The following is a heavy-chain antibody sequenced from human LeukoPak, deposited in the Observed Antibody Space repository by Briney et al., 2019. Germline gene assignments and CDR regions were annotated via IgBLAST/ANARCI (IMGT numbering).Heavy chain of an antibody. CDR1: GGSISNYY. V-gene: IGHV4-59*01. J-gene: IGHJ4*02. Sequence: SETLSLTCTVSGGSISNYYWSWTRQPPGKGLEWIGYIYYSGNTNYNPSLKSRVTISVDTSKNQFSLKLSSVTAADTAVYYCARGSMTTATLADYWGQGTLVTVSS. CDR2: IYYSGNT. D-gene: IGHD4-17*01. CDR3: ARGSMTTATLADY.